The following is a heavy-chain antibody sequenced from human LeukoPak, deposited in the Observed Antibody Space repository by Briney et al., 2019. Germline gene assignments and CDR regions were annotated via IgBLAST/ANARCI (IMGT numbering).Heavy chain of an antibody. Sequence: PGGSLRLSCAASGFIFRSYAMSWVRQAPGKGVEWVSGISDRGGKTDSADSVKGRFTISRENSKGKVYLQMNRLRAEDTAVYYCVARAGGFRHFDYWGQGTLVTVSS. CDR1: GFIFRSYA. CDR2: ISDRGGKT. V-gene: IGHV3-23*01. D-gene: IGHD3-10*01. CDR3: VARAGGFRHFDY. J-gene: IGHJ4*02.